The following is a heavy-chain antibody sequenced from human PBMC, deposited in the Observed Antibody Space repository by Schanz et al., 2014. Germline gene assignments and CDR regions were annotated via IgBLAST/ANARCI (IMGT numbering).Heavy chain of an antibody. D-gene: IGHD4-17*01. CDR2: IIPILGIA. CDR3: ARGYGDSPTDF. Sequence: QVQLLQSGAEVKKPGASVKVSCKASGYTFTSDSMHWVRQAPGQGLEWMGRIIPILGIANYAQKCQGRVTITADRSTSTAYMELSSLRSEDTAVYYCARGYGDSPTDFWGQGTLVTVSS. V-gene: IGHV1-69*09. CDR1: GYTFTSDS. J-gene: IGHJ4*02.